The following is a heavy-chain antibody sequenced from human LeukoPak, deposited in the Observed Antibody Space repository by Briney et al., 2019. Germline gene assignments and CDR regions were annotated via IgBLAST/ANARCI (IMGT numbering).Heavy chain of an antibody. J-gene: IGHJ4*02. Sequence: GGSLRLSCAASGFTFSSFGMHWVRQTPGKGLEWLTFIHNAGITEYYADSVKGRFTISRDNSKNTVYLQMNSLRVEDTAVYYCAKDDPTGRYLWGQGTLVPVSS. CDR2: IHNAGITE. V-gene: IGHV3-30*02. D-gene: IGHD1-26*01. CDR3: AKDDPTGRYL. CDR1: GFTFSSFG.